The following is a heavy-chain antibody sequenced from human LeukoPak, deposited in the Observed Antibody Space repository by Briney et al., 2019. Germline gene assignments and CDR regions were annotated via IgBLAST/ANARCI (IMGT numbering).Heavy chain of an antibody. CDR1: GFTFSSYG. J-gene: IGHJ3*02. Sequence: GGSLRLSCAASGFTFSSYGTHWVRQAPGKGLEWVAVISYDGSNKYYADSVKGRFTISRDNSKNTLYLQMNSLRAEDTAVYYCVSTARGIAYYYDSSGPRGDAFDIWGQGTMVTVSS. CDR2: ISYDGSNK. D-gene: IGHD3-22*01. V-gene: IGHV3-30*03. CDR3: VSTARGIAYYYDSSGPRGDAFDI.